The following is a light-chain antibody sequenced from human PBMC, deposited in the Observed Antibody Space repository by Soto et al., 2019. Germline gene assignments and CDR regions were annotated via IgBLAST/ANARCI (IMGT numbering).Light chain of an antibody. V-gene: IGLV1-44*01. CDR2: SNN. CDR1: SPNIGSNT. J-gene: IGLJ1*01. Sequence: QAVVTQPPSASGTPGQRVTISCSGSSPNIGSNTVNWYQQLAGTAPKLLIYSNNQRPSGVPDRFSGSKSGTSASLAISGLQSEDEADYYCAAWDDSLNGYYVFGTGTKLTVL. CDR3: AAWDDSLNGYYV.